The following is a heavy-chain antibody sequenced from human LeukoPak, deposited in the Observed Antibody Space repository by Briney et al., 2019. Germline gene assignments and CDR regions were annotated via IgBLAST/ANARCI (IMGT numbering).Heavy chain of an antibody. D-gene: IGHD2-2*01. J-gene: IGHJ6*02. V-gene: IGHV1-8*01. CDR1: GYTFTSYD. CDR2: MNPNSGNT. CDR3: ARGLIFSSTSCYVLMYYYYYGMDV. Sequence: ASVKVSCKASGYTFTSYDINWVRQATGQGLEWMGWMNPNSGNTGYAQKFQGRVTMTRNTSISTAYMELSSLRSEDTAVYYCARGLIFSSTSCYVLMYYYYYGMDVWGQGTTVTVSS.